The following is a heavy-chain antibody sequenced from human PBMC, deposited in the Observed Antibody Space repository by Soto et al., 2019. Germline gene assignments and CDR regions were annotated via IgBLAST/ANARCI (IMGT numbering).Heavy chain of an antibody. J-gene: IGHJ4*02. CDR3: AKDAYYYDSGGDFEGGYFDY. V-gene: IGHV3-30*18. D-gene: IGHD3-22*01. CDR1: GFTFKNYG. Sequence: QVQLVESGGGVVQPGRSLRLSCAVSGFTFKNYGMHWVRQAPGKGLEWVAVIVYDGSYKYYADSVQGRFTISRDNSKNTLYMQMNSLRAEDTAVYYWAKDAYYYDSGGDFEGGYFDYWVQGTLVTVSS. CDR2: IVYDGSYK.